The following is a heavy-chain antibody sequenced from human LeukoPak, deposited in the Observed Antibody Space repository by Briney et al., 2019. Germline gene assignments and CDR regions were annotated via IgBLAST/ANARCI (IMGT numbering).Heavy chain of an antibody. CDR3: AKDSSGSYLYYYYYYGMDV. CDR2: ISYDGSNK. D-gene: IGHD1-26*01. Sequence: GGSLRLSCAASGFTFSSYGMHWVRQAPGKGLEWVAVISYDGSNKYCADSVKGRFTISRDNSKNTLYLQMNSLRAEDTAVYYCAKDSSGSYLYYYYYYGMDVWGQGTTVTVSS. V-gene: IGHV3-30*18. CDR1: GFTFSSYG. J-gene: IGHJ6*02.